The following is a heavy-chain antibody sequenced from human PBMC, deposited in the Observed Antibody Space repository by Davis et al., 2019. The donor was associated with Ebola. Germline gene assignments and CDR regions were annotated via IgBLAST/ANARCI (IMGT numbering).Heavy chain of an antibody. CDR2: IYYSGST. CDR3: ASGTSTTVTYGGFDP. J-gene: IGHJ5*02. D-gene: IGHD4-11*01. V-gene: IGHV4-39*07. CDR1: GGSISSSSYY. Sequence: PSETLSLTCTVSGGSISSSSYYWGWIRQPPGKGLEWIGSIYYSGSTYYNPSLKSRVTISVDTSKNQFSLKLSSVTAADTAVYYCASGTSTTVTYGGFDPWGQGTLVTVSS.